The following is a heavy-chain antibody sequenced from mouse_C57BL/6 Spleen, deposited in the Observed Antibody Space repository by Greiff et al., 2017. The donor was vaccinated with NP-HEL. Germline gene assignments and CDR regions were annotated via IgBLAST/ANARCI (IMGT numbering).Heavy chain of an antibody. CDR2: IHPNSGST. D-gene: IGHD2-5*01. CDR3: ATPYSNPFGY. CDR1: GYTFTSYW. V-gene: IGHV1-64*01. Sequence: QVQLKQPGAELVKPGASVKLSCKASGYTFTSYWMHWVKQRPGQGLEWIGMIHPNSGSTNYNEKFKSKATLTVDKSSSTAYMQLSSLTSEDSAVYYCATPYSNPFGYWGQGTTLTVSS. J-gene: IGHJ2*01.